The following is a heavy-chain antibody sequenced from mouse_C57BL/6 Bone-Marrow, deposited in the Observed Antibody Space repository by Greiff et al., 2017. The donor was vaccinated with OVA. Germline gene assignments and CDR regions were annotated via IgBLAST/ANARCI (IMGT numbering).Heavy chain of an antibody. CDR1: GYTFTSYW. CDR3: ARSDYYGSRYFDV. D-gene: IGHD1-1*01. CDR2: IDPSDSET. V-gene: IGHV1-52*01. Sequence: QVQLQQSGAELVRPGSSVKLSCKASGYTFTSYWMHWVKQRPIQGLEWIGNIDPSDSETHYNQKFKDKATLTVDKSSSTAYMQLSSLTSEDSAVYYCARSDYYGSRYFDVWGTGTTVTVSS. J-gene: IGHJ1*03.